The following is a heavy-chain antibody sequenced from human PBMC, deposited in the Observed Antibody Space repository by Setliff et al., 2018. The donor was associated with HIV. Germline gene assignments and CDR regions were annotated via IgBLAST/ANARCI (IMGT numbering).Heavy chain of an antibody. J-gene: IGHJ4*02. CDR3: ARAGSGSPLILFDY. Sequence: EASVKVSCKASGYIFTSYYIHWVRQAPGQGLEWMGIINPSGGSISYAQKFQGRVTMTRDTSASTVFVELNSVRSEDTAVYYCARAGSGSPLILFDYWGQGTLVTVSS. D-gene: IGHD1-26*01. CDR2: INPSGGSI. V-gene: IGHV1-46*01. CDR1: GYIFTSYY.